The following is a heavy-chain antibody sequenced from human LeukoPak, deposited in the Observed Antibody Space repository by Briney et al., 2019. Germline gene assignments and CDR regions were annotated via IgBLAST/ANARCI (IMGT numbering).Heavy chain of an antibody. J-gene: IGHJ4*02. CDR2: ISGNNDNP. D-gene: IGHD2-2*01. Sequence: ASVKVSCKASGYTFSNFGISWVRQAPGQGLEWMGWISGNNDNPNYGQKFQGRLTVTTDSSTSTAYMELRNLRSDDTAVYYCARDGTSTDDYWAREPWSPSPQ. V-gene: IGHV1-18*01. CDR3: ARDGTSTDDY. CDR1: GYTFSNFG.